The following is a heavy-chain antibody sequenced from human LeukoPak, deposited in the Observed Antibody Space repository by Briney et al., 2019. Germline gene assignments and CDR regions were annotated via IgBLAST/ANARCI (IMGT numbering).Heavy chain of an antibody. J-gene: IGHJ4*02. D-gene: IGHD4-17*01. CDR1: GFTFSSYGIH. V-gene: IGHV4-39*01. CDR2: IYYSGST. Sequence: GSLRLSCAASGFTFSSYGIHWVRQPPGKGLEWIGSIYYSGSTYYNPSLKSRVTISVDTSKNQFSLKLSSVTAADTAVYYCARHLGVTTHFDYWGQGTLVTVSS. CDR3: ARHLGVTTHFDY.